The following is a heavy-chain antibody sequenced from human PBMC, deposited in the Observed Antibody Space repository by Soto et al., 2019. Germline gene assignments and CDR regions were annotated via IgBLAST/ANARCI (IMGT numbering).Heavy chain of an antibody. D-gene: IGHD6-13*01. J-gene: IGHJ4*02. CDR1: GFTFSSYW. CDR3: AREQLQVVIPDY. CDR2: IKQDGSEK. V-gene: IGHV3-7*01. Sequence: ESGGGLVQPGGSLRLSCAASGFTFSSYWMNWVRQAPGKGLEWVANIKQDGSEKYYVDSVKGRFTISRDNTKNSLYLQMNSLRAEDTAVYYCAREQLQVVIPDYWGQGTLVTVSS.